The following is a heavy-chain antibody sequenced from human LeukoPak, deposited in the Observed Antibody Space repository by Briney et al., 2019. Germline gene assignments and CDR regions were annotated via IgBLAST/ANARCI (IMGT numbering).Heavy chain of an antibody. Sequence: KAGGSLRLSCAASGFTFSNAWMSWVRQAPGKGLGWVGRIKSKTDGGTTDHAAPVKGRFTISRDDSKNTLYLQMNSLKTEDTAVYYCTTEGVLRYFDWLLYRVWRDHNFDYCAREPWSPSPQ. V-gene: IGHV3-15*01. CDR1: GFTFSNAW. CDR3: TTEGVLRYFDWLLYRVWRDHNFDY. D-gene: IGHD3-9*01. J-gene: IGHJ4*02. CDR2: IKSKTDGGTT.